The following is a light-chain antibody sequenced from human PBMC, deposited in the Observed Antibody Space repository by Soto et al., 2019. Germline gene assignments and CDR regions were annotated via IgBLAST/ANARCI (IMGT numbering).Light chain of an antibody. CDR3: QQRDIWPLT. J-gene: IGKJ3*01. CDR1: QSVNIY. V-gene: IGKV3-11*01. Sequence: EVVLTQSPATLSVSPGERATLSCRASQSVNIYLAWYQHKPGQAPRLLIYDSSIRAKGIPARFSGSGSGTDFTLTISGLEPEDFAVYYCQQRDIWPLTFGPGTKVDIK. CDR2: DSS.